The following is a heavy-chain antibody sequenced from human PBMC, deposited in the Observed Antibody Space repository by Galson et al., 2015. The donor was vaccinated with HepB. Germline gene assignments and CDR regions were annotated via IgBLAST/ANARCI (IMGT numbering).Heavy chain of an antibody. CDR2: INPNSGGT. Sequence: SVKVSCKASGSTFTGYYMHWVRQAPGQGLEWMGWINPNSGGTNYAQKFQGRVTMTRDTSISTAYMELSRLRSDDTAVYYCASLGVAGGLQESPHFDYWGQGTLVTVSS. V-gene: IGHV1-2*02. J-gene: IGHJ4*02. CDR3: ASLGVAGGLQESPHFDY. CDR1: GSTFTGYY. D-gene: IGHD3-16*01.